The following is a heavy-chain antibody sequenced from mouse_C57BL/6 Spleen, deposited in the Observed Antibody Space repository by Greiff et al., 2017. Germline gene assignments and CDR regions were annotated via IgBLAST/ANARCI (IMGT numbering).Heavy chain of an antibody. D-gene: IGHD4-1*01. V-gene: IGHV1-61*01. Sequence: VQLQQSGAELVRPGSSVKLSCKASGYTFTSYWMDWVKQRPGQGLEWIGNIYPSDSETHYNQKFKDKATLTVDKSSSTAYMQLSSLTSEDSAVYYCARDPGFDYWGQGTTLTVSS. CDR3: ARDPGFDY. CDR1: GYTFTSYW. J-gene: IGHJ2*01. CDR2: IYPSDSET.